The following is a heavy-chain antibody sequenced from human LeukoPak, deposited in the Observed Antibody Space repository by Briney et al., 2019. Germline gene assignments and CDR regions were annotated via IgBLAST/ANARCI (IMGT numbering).Heavy chain of an antibody. D-gene: IGHD2-2*01. J-gene: IGHJ4*02. Sequence: SETLSLTCAVYGGSFSGYYWSWIRQPPGKGLEWIWEINHSGSTNYNPSLKSRVTISVDTSKNQFSLKLSSVTAADTAVYYCARREGYCSSTSCHHFDYWGQGTLVTVSS. V-gene: IGHV4-34*01. CDR3: ARREGYCSSTSCHHFDY. CDR2: INHSGST. CDR1: GGSFSGYY.